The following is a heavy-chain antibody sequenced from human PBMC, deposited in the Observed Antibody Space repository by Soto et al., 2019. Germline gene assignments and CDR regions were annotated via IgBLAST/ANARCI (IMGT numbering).Heavy chain of an antibody. CDR3: ARQIRHYAEYADY. CDR2: IYYSGST. CDR1: GGSISSSSYY. D-gene: IGHD4-17*01. V-gene: IGHV4-39*01. J-gene: IGHJ4*02. Sequence: QLQLQESGPGLVKPSETLSLTCTVSGGSISSSSYYWGWIRQPPGKGLEWIGSIYYSGSTYYNPSLKSRVTISVDTSKNQFSLKLSSVTAADTAVYFCARQIRHYAEYADYWGQGTLVTVSS.